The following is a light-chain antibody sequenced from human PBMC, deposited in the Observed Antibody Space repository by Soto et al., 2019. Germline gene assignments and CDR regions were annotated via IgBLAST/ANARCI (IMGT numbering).Light chain of an antibody. CDR2: GAS. Sequence: EIVLTQSPGTLSLSPGERATLSCRASQSVNSNYLAWYQQKPGQVPRPLIYGASIRAAGVPDRLSGSGSGTDXXLTXXRLEPEDYAXYYCQQYGTSPHTFGQGTKLEIK. CDR1: QSVNSNY. V-gene: IGKV3-20*01. CDR3: QQYGTSPHT. J-gene: IGKJ2*01.